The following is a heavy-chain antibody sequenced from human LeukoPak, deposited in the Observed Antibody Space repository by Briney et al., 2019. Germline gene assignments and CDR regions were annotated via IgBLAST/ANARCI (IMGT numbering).Heavy chain of an antibody. Sequence: PGRSLRLSCAASGFTFSSYAMHWVRQAPGKGLEWVAVISYDGSNKCYADSVKGRFTISRDNSKNTLYLQMNSLRAEDTAVYYCARDSQSNPEYYFDYWGQGTLVTVSS. J-gene: IGHJ4*02. V-gene: IGHV3-30*04. CDR3: ARDSQSNPEYYFDY. D-gene: IGHD4-11*01. CDR2: ISYDGSNK. CDR1: GFTFSSYA.